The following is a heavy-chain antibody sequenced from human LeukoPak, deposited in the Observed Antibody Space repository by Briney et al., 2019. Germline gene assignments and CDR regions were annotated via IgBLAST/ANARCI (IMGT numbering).Heavy chain of an antibody. V-gene: IGHV3-7*01. J-gene: IGHJ6*03. CDR3: ASVPPTYDFWSGYYMYYYMDV. CDR2: IKQDGSEK. CDR1: GFTFSSYW. Sequence: PGGSLRLSCAASGFTFSSYWMSWVRQAPGKGLEWVANIKQDGSEKYYVDSVKGRFTISRDNAKNSLYLQMNSLRAEDTAVYYCASVPPTYDFWSGYYMYYYMDVWGKGTTVTVS. D-gene: IGHD3-3*01.